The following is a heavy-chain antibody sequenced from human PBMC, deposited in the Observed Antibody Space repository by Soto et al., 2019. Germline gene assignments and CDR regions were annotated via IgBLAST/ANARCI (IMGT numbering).Heavy chain of an antibody. Sequence: GGSLRLSCAASGFTFSTSGMHWVRQAPGKGLECVALISYDGSNKYYADSVKGRFTISKDNSKNTLYLQMNSLRAEDTAVYYCARGDYYDISGPFSDAFEIWGQGTMVTVSS. V-gene: IGHV3-30*03. CDR3: ARGDYYDISGPFSDAFEI. CDR2: ISYDGSNK. CDR1: GFTFSTSG. D-gene: IGHD3-22*01. J-gene: IGHJ3*02.